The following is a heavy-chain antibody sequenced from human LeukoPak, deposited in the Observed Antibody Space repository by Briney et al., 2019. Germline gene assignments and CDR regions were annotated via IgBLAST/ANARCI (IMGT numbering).Heavy chain of an antibody. V-gene: IGHV4-39*01. CDR3: ARGVTIPAY. J-gene: IGHJ4*02. D-gene: IGHD3-9*01. CDR1: GDSISSSTYS. Sequence: PSETLSLTCTVSGDSISSSTYSWGWIRQPPGKGLEWIGSIYYSGSTYYNPSLKSRVTISVDTSKNQFSLKLTSVTAADTAVYYCARGVTIPAYWGQGTLVTVSS. CDR2: IYYSGST.